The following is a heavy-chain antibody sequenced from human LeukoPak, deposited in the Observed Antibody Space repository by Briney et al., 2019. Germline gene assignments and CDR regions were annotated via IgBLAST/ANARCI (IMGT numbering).Heavy chain of an antibody. CDR2: IYYSVRT. J-gene: IGHJ6*03. CDR1: GGSISSHY. CDR3: ARTGDGYNYYNYYYMDV. D-gene: IGHD5-24*01. Sequence: NPSETLSLTCTVSGGSISSHYWSWIRQPPGKGLEWIGYIYYSVRTNYNPSLKSRVTISVDMPNNQFSLKMSSVTAADTAVYYCARTGDGYNYYNYYYMDVWGKGTTVTVTS. V-gene: IGHV4-59*11.